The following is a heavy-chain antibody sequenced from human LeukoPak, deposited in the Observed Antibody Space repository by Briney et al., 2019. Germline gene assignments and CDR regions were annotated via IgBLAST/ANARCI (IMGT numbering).Heavy chain of an antibody. CDR1: GFRLSEYW. V-gene: IGHV3-74*01. J-gene: IGHJ4*02. CDR3: ATSPVISRD. CDR2: INNDERRI. Sequence: GRSRRLACAASGFRLSEYWIHWVRQAPGKGLEWVSRINNDERRITYADSVKGRFTTSRDNATNTLYLQMNSLRVEDTAVYYCATSPVISRDWGQGTLVTVSS. D-gene: IGHD3-22*01.